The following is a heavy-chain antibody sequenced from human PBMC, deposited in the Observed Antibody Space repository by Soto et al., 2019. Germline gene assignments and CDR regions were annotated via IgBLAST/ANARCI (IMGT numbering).Heavy chain of an antibody. V-gene: IGHV3-23*01. CDR3: AKDLSSSSSDYYYYYGMDV. CDR2: ISGSGGST. Sequence: GGSLRLSCAASGFTFSSYAMSWVRQAPGKGLEWVSAISGSGGSTYYADSVKGRFTISRDNSKNTLYLQMNSLRAEDTAVYYCAKDLSSSSSDYYYYYGMDVWGQGTTVTVSS. J-gene: IGHJ6*02. CDR1: GFTFSSYA. D-gene: IGHD6-6*01.